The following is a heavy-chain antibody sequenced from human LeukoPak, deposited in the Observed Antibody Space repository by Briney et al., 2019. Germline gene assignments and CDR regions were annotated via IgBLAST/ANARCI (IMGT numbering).Heavy chain of an antibody. Sequence: SEKVSCKASGGTCTSCAISWLRQAPRRQLEWRVGIIPIVGLANYSQKFQDGETSTSDESTIPANMELCSLRSESTAVYYCATEDQIAAAPDSWGEGTLVTASP. D-gene: IGHD6-13*01. CDR1: GGTCTSCA. V-gene: IGHV1-69*10. CDR2: IIPIVGLA. CDR3: ATEDQIAAAPDS. J-gene: IGHJ4*02.